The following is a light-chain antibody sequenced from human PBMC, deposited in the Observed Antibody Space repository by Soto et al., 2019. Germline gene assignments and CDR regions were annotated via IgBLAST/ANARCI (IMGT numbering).Light chain of an antibody. J-gene: IGLJ3*02. CDR1: SSNFGAGYD. CDR2: ANS. V-gene: IGLV1-40*01. CDR3: QSYDSINLWV. Sequence: QSVPTQPPSVSGAPGQRITISCTGSSSNFGAGYDVHWYQQLPGTAPKLLIYANSNRPSGVPDRFSGSKSGTSASLAITGLRTEDEAAYYCQSYDSINLWVFGGGTKLTVL.